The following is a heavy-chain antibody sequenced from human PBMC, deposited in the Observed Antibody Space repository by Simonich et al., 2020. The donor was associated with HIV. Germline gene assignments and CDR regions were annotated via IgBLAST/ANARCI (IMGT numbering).Heavy chain of an antibody. D-gene: IGHD2-15*01. J-gene: IGHJ4*02. CDR2: VDPEDGEA. Sequence: VQLVQSGAEVKKPGATVKISCKVSGYTFTDYYIHWVQQAPGKGLEWVGLVDPEDGEAIFAEKFQGRVTITADTSTDTAYMELSGLRSEDTAVYYCATPSLAATAFDYWGQGTLVTVSS. V-gene: IGHV1-69-2*01. CDR3: ATPSLAATAFDY. CDR1: GYTFTDYY.